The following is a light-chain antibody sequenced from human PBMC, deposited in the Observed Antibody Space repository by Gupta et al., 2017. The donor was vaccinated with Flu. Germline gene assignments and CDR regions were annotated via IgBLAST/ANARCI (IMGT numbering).Light chain of an antibody. Sequence: QSVLTQPPSVSGAPGQRVTISCTGSSSNIGAGYDVHWYQQLPGTAPKLLIYGNNNRPSGVPDRFSGSKSGTSASLAITGLQAEDEADYYCQSYDSSLSALFGGGTKVTGL. CDR3: QSYDSSLSAL. CDR2: GNN. V-gene: IGLV1-40*01. J-gene: IGLJ2*01. CDR1: SSNIGAGYD.